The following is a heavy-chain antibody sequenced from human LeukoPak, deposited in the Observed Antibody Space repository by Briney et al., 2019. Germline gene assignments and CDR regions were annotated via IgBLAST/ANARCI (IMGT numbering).Heavy chain of an antibody. V-gene: IGHV3-23*01. D-gene: IGHD3-16*01. CDR2: IYYPGGDT. J-gene: IGHJ4*02. CDR1: GFTFSSYA. CDR3: AREGGSNVDY. Sequence: GGSLRLSCAASGFTFSSYAMSWVRQAPGKGLEWVSTIYYPGGDTYYAGSVEGRFIVSRDNTKNALYLQMNSLRAEDTAVYYCAREGGSNVDYWGQGTLVTVSS.